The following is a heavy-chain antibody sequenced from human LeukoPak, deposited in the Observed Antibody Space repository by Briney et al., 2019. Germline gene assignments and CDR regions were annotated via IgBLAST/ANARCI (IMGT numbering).Heavy chain of an antibody. CDR2: TYTSGST. V-gene: IGHV4-4*07. Sequence: SETLSLTCTVSGGSISSYYWSWIRQPAGKGLEWIGRTYTSGSTNYNPSLKSRVTMSVDTSKNQFSLKLSSVTAADTAVYYCARDARPTYYYGSGSYYWFDPWGQGTLVTVSS. CDR1: GGSISSYY. CDR3: ARDARPTYYYGSGSYYWFDP. D-gene: IGHD3-10*01. J-gene: IGHJ5*02.